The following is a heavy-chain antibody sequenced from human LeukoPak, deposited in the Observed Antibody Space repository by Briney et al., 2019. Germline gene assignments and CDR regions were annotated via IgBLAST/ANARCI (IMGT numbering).Heavy chain of an antibody. CDR1: GYTLTELS. CDR3: ATPGGRITMVRGVYAFDI. Sequence: GASVKVSCKVSGYTLTELSMHWVRQAPGKGLEWMGGFDPEDGETIYAQKFQGRVTMTEDTSTDTAYMELSSLRSEDTAVYYCATPGGRITMVRGVYAFDIWGQGTMVTVSS. J-gene: IGHJ3*02. V-gene: IGHV1-24*01. CDR2: FDPEDGET. D-gene: IGHD3-10*01.